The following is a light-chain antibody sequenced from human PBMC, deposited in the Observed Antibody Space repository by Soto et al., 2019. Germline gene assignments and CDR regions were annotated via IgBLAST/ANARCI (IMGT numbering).Light chain of an antibody. Sequence: DIQMTQSPSTLSASVGDRVTITFRASQSISSWLAWYQQKPGTAPKLLIYKASSLQSGVPSRFSGSGSGTEFTLTISSLQPDDFATYYCQQYNSYSWTFGQGTKVDIK. CDR1: QSISSW. CDR2: KAS. V-gene: IGKV1-5*03. CDR3: QQYNSYSWT. J-gene: IGKJ1*01.